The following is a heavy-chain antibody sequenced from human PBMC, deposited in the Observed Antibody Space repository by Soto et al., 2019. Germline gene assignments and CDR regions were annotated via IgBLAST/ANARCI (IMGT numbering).Heavy chain of an antibody. CDR2: ISYDGSNK. CDR3: AREVLPSITIFGEEGYYFDY. Sequence: GGSLRLSCAASGFTFSSYGMHWVRQAPGKGLEWVAVISYDGSNKYYADSVKGRFTISRDNSKNTLYLQMNSLRAEDTAVYYCAREVLPSITIFGEEGYYFDYWGQGTLVTVSS. CDR1: GFTFSSYG. J-gene: IGHJ4*02. D-gene: IGHD3-3*01. V-gene: IGHV3-30*03.